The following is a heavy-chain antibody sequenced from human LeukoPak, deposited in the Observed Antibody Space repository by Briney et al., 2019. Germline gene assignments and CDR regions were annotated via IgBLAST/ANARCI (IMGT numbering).Heavy chain of an antibody. CDR1: GFTFRTYW. D-gene: IGHD4-23*01. J-gene: IGHJ5*02. V-gene: IGHV3-7*01. CDR2: IKEDGSEK. CDR3: AGGVGDPGRWVWFDP. Sequence: GGSPRLSCAASGFTFRTYWMNWVRQAPGKGLEWVANIKEDGSEKYYVDSVKGRFTISRDNAKNSLYLQMNSLRVEDTAVYSCAGGVGDPGRWVWFDPWGQGTLVTVSS.